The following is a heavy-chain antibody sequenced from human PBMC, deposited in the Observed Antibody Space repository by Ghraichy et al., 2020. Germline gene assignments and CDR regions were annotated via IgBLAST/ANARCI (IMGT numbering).Heavy chain of an antibody. CDR3: ARDLKSGFSDF. CDR1: GFTFSNYG. D-gene: IGHD3-3*01. V-gene: IGHV3-33*01. J-gene: IGHJ4*02. Sequence: GGSLRLSCGASGFTFSNYGMHWVRQAPGKGLEWVAVIYYDGVNKYYADSVKGRFTISRDNSKNTVYLQMNSLRAEDTAVYYCARDLKSGFSDFWGQGTLVTVSS. CDR2: IYYDGVNK.